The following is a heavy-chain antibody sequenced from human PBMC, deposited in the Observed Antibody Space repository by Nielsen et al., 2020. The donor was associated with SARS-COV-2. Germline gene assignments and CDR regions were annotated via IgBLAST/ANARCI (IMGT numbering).Heavy chain of an antibody. Sequence: GESLKISCVASGFTFSGSAMHWVRQASGKGLEWVGRIRSYANEYATAYAASLKGRFTISRDNAKNTLYLQMNSLRAENTAVYYCARDRGDSYGHYYFDYWGQGTLVTVSS. CDR2: IRSYANEYAT. D-gene: IGHD5-18*01. V-gene: IGHV3-73*01. CDR3: ARDRGDSYGHYYFDY. CDR1: GFTFSGSA. J-gene: IGHJ4*02.